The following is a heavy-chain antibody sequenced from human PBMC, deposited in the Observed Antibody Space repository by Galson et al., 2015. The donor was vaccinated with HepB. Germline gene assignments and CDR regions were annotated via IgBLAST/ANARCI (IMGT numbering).Heavy chain of an antibody. Sequence: SLRLSCAASGFTFHDYSMHWVRQAPGKGLEWVSLISRDGSDTYFADSVRGRFTISRDNNKNSLYLQMNNLRTEDTALYYCAKEVPYSHWSSFDYWGPGTLVSATS. J-gene: IGHJ4*02. CDR1: GFTFHDYS. CDR3: AKEVPYSHWSSFDY. D-gene: IGHD2-8*02. V-gene: IGHV3-43*01. CDR2: ISRDGSDT.